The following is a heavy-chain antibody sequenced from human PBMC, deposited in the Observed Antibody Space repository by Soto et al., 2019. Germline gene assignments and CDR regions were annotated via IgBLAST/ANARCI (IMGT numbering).Heavy chain of an antibody. CDR1: GGTFSSYA. Sequence: SVKVSCKASGGTFSSYAISWVRQAPGQWLEWMGGIIPSFGTANYAQKFQGRVTITADESTSTAYMELSSLRSEDTAVYYCALTSGYSYGKKFDYWGQVTLVPVSS. V-gene: IGHV1-69*13. CDR2: IIPSFGTA. CDR3: ALTSGYSYGKKFDY. D-gene: IGHD5-18*01. J-gene: IGHJ4*02.